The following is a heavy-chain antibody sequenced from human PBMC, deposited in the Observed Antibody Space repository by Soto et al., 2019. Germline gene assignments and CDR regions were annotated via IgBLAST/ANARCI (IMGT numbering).Heavy chain of an antibody. CDR2: ISSRSDI. J-gene: IGHJ6*02. Sequence: KAGGSLRLSCVGSGFTFSTYSINWVRQAPGKGLEWVSSISSRSDIYYADSVKGRFTISRDNAKNSVPLQMNSLRAEDTAVYYCAREYTAWPLAYGLDVWGQGTTVTVSS. D-gene: IGHD2-2*02. CDR3: AREYTAWPLAYGLDV. CDR1: GFTFSTYS. V-gene: IGHV3-21*01.